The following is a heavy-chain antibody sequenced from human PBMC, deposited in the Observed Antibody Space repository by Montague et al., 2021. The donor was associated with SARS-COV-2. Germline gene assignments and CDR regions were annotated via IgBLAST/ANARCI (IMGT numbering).Heavy chain of an antibody. CDR2: INHRGTS. J-gene: IGHJ4*02. D-gene: IGHD3-22*01. V-gene: IGHV4-34*01. CDR1: GGSFSDNY. CDR3: ARGRQHFNMIVVVMTGGEYYFDY. Sequence: SETLSLTCAVYGGSFSDNYWSWIRKPPGKGLEWIGKINHRGTSNYNPSLKSRVSISVDTSKNQFSLYLGSVTAADTAVYYCARGRQHFNMIVVVMTGGEYYFDYWGQGTLVTVSS.